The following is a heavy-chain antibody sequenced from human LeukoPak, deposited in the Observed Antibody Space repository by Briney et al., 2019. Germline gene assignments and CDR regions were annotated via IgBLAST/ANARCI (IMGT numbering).Heavy chain of an antibody. CDR2: IYTSGST. J-gene: IGHJ3*02. V-gene: IGHV4-4*07. D-gene: IGHD1-26*01. CDR3: ARDVVGATFDAFDI. CDR1: GGSFSGYY. Sequence: SETLSLTCAVYGGSFSGYYWSWIRQPAGKGLEWIGRIYTSGSTNYNPSLKSRVTMSVDTSKNQFSLKLSSVTAADTAVYYCARDVVGATFDAFDIWGQGTMVTVSS.